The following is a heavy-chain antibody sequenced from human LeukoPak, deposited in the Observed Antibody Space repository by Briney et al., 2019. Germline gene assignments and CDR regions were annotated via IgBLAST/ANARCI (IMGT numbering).Heavy chain of an antibody. CDR3: AKVYYDSVGYYSPFDY. CDR2: ISGSGGST. D-gene: IGHD3-22*01. Sequence: PGGSLRLSCAASGFTFSSYAMSWVRQAPRKGLEWVSGISGSGGSTFYADSVKGRFTISRDNSMNTLYLQMNSLRAEDTAVYYCAKVYYDSVGYYSPFDYWGQGTLVTVS. CDR1: GFTFSSYA. V-gene: IGHV3-23*01. J-gene: IGHJ4*02.